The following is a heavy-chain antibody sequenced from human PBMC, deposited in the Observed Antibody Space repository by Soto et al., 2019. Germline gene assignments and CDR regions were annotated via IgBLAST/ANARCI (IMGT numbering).Heavy chain of an antibody. CDR2: IYYSGST. D-gene: IGHD4-17*01. CDR3: ARKATVTTCFDY. V-gene: IGHV4-31*03. CDR1: GGSISSGGYY. J-gene: IGHJ4*02. Sequence: QVQLQESGPGLVKPSQTLSLTCTVSGGSISSGGYYWSWIRQHPGKGLEWIGYIYYSGSTYYNPSLTSRVSIAVXXSKNQFSLKLSSVTAADTAVYYCARKATVTTCFDYWGQGTLVTVSS.